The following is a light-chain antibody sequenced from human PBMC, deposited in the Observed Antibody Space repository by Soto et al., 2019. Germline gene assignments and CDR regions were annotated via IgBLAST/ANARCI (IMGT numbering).Light chain of an antibody. V-gene: IGKV1-5*01. CDR3: QQYNSYPRLA. CDR1: QSISSW. CDR2: DAS. J-gene: IGKJ1*01. Sequence: DIQTTQSPSTLSASVGDRVTITCRASQSISSWLAWYQQKPGKAPKLLIYDASSLGSGVPSRFSGSGSGTEFTLTISSLQPDDFATYYCQQYNSYPRLAFGQGTKVDIK.